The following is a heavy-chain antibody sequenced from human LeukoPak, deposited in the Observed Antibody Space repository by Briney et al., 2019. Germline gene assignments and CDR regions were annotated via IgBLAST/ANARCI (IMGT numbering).Heavy chain of an antibody. V-gene: IGHV4-34*01. CDR2: INHSGST. CDR1: GGSFSGYY. J-gene: IGHJ4*02. Sequence: SETLSLTCAVYGGSFSGYYWSWIRQPPGNGLEWIGEINHSGSTNYNPSLKSRVTISVDTSKNQFSLKLSSVTAADTAVYHCARVKGFGELSHIDYWGQGTLVTVSS. D-gene: IGHD3-10*01. CDR3: ARVKGFGELSHIDY.